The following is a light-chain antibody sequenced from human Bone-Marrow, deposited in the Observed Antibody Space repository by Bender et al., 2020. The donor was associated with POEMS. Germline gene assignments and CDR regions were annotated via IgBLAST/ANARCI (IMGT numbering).Light chain of an antibody. CDR1: SSDVGGYDY. CDR3: SSYTSSSTLV. Sequence: QSDLTQPASVSGSPGQSITISCIGTSSDVGGYDYVSWYQQHPGKAPKLMIYGITNRPSGVSDRFSGSKSGNTASLTISGLLAEDEADYYCSSYTSSSTLVFGGGTKLTVL. J-gene: IGLJ2*01. V-gene: IGLV2-14*03. CDR2: GIT.